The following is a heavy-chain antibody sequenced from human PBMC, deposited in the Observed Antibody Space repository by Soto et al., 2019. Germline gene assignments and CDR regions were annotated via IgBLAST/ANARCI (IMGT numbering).Heavy chain of an antibody. Sequence: GGSLRLSCAASGFTFSSYSMNWVRQAPGKGLEWVSSISSSSSYIYYADSVKGRFTISRDNAKNSLYLQMNSLRAEDTAVYYCARDSLGSSWQTERFSYFDYWGQGTLVTVSS. CDR3: ARDSLGSSWQTERFSYFDY. V-gene: IGHV3-21*01. D-gene: IGHD6-13*01. CDR1: GFTFSSYS. CDR2: ISSSSSYI. J-gene: IGHJ4*02.